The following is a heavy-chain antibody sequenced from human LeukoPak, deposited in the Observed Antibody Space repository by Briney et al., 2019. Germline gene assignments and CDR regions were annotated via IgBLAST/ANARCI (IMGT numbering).Heavy chain of an antibody. CDR3: AKNDISGYYADF. J-gene: IGHJ4*02. Sequence: GGSLRLSCAASGFYFNTYGMHWVRQAPGEGLEWVTAISKDGADKYYADSVKGRLTISRDNSKNTVYLQMNSLRPEDTAVYYCAKNDISGYYADFWGQGTLVIVSS. V-gene: IGHV3-30*18. CDR2: ISKDGADK. CDR1: GFYFNTYG. D-gene: IGHD3-22*01.